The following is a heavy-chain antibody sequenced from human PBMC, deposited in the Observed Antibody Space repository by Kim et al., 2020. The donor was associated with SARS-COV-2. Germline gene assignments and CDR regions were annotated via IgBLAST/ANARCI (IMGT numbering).Heavy chain of an antibody. Sequence: GESLKISCKGSGYSFTSYWISWVRQMPGKGLEWMGRIDPSDSYTNYSPSFQGHVTISADKSISTAYLQWSSLKASDTAMYYCARHSDTGSLWFGEGPGGMDVWGQGTTVTVSS. CDR1: GYSFTSYW. J-gene: IGHJ6*02. D-gene: IGHD3-10*01. CDR2: IDPSDSYT. CDR3: ARHSDTGSLWFGEGPGGMDV. V-gene: IGHV5-10-1*01.